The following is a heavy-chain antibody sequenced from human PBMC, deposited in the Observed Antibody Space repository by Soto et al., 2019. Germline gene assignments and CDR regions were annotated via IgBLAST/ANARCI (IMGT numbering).Heavy chain of an antibody. J-gene: IGHJ5*02. CDR2: INHSGST. CDR1: GGSFSGYY. Sequence: SETLSLTCAVYGGSFSGYYWSWIRQPPGKGLEWIGEINHSGSTNYNPSLKSRVTISVDTSKNQFSLKLSSVTAADTAVYYCARGMEARGVTLLNWFDPWGQGTLVTVSS. CDR3: ARGMEARGVTLLNWFDP. V-gene: IGHV4-34*01. D-gene: IGHD3-10*01.